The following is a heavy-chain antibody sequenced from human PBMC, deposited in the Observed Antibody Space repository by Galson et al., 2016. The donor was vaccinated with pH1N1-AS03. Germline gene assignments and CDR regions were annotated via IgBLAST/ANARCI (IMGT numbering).Heavy chain of an antibody. CDR3: AKDPSGREGWGRRGDGFFES. V-gene: IGHV3-53*01. Sequence: SLRLSCAASGFTVSSNYMSWVRQAPGKGLDWVSGIYSAGSTYYADSVKGRCSISRDNSKNTVYLLMNILRAEDTTVYCCAKDPSGREGWGRRGDGFFESWGRGTLVTVSS. D-gene: IGHD3-16*01. CDR2: IYSAGST. J-gene: IGHJ2*01. CDR1: GFTVSSNY.